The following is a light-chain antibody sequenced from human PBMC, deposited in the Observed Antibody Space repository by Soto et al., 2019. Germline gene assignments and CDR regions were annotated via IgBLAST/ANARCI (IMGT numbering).Light chain of an antibody. V-gene: IGLV2-14*01. CDR2: DVS. CDR3: SSYSTSNTQV. CDR1: SSDVGTYNY. J-gene: IGLJ3*02. Sequence: QSALTQPASVSGSPGQSITISCTGTSSDVGTYNYVSWYQHRPGKAPKLMIYDVSYRPSGVSNRFSGSKSANTAYLTISGLQAEDEAGYYCSSYSTSNTQVFGGGTKLPVL.